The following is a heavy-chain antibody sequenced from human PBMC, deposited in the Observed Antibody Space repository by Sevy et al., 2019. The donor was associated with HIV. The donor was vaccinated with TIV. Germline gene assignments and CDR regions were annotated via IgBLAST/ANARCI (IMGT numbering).Heavy chain of an antibody. J-gene: IGHJ4*02. Sequence: SENLSLTCTVSGGSISSSSYYWGWIRQPPGKGLEWIGSIYYSGSTYYNPSLKSRVTISVDTSKNQFSLKLSSVTAADTAVYYCARREVAGSYFDYWGQGTLVTVSS. D-gene: IGHD6-19*01. CDR1: GGSISSSSYY. CDR3: ARREVAGSYFDY. V-gene: IGHV4-39*01. CDR2: IYYSGST.